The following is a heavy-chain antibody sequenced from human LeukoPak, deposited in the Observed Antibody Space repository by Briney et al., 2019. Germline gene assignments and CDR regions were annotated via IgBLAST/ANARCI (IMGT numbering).Heavy chain of an antibody. CDR3: ARGGGLDV. CDR1: GFTFSSYW. J-gene: IGHJ6*02. Sequence: GSLRLSCAATGFTFSSYWMNWARQAPGKGLEWVASINHNGNVNYYVDSVKGRFTISRDNAKNSLYLQMSNLRAEDTAVYFCARGGGLDVWGQGATVTVSS. V-gene: IGHV3-7*03. D-gene: IGHD3-16*01. CDR2: INHNGNVN.